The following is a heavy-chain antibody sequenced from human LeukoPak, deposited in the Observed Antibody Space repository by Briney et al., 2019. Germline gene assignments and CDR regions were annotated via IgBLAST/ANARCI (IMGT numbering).Heavy chain of an antibody. CDR3: AKGVGYYYDSSGYRNWFDP. CDR2: ISYDGSNK. V-gene: IGHV3-30*18. D-gene: IGHD3-22*01. CDR1: GFTFSSYG. Sequence: GGSLRLSCAASGFTFSSYGMHWVRQAPGKGLEWVAVISYDGSNKYYADSVKGRFTISRDNSKNTLYLQMNSLRAEDTAVYYCAKGVGYYYDSSGYRNWFDPWGQGTLVTVSS. J-gene: IGHJ5*02.